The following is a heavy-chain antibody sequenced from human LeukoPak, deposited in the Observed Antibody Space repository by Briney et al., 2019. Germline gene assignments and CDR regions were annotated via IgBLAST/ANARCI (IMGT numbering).Heavy chain of an antibody. J-gene: IGHJ4*02. D-gene: IGHD5-18*01. V-gene: IGHV4-30-2*01. Sequence: SETLSLTCTVSGGSISSGGYYWSWIRQPPGKGLEWIGYIYHSGSTYYNPSLKSRVTISVDRSKNQFSLKLSSVTAADTAVYYCATFPAPSTAMGTGYFDYWGQGTLVTVSS. CDR3: ATFPAPSTAMGTGYFDY. CDR2: IYHSGST. CDR1: GGSISSGGYY.